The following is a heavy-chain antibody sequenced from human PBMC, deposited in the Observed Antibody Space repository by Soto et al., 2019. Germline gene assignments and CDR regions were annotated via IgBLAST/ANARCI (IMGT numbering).Heavy chain of an antibody. CDR2: ISYDGSNK. CDR3: AKVRGSGGHYYYYYGMDV. D-gene: IGHD3-16*01. Sequence: GGSLRLSCAASGFTFSSYGMHWVRQAPGKGLEWVAVISYDGSNKYYADSVKGRFTISRDNSKNTLYLQMNSLRAEDTAVYYCAKVRGSGGHYYYYYGMDVWGQGTTVTVS. V-gene: IGHV3-30*18. J-gene: IGHJ6*02. CDR1: GFTFSSYG.